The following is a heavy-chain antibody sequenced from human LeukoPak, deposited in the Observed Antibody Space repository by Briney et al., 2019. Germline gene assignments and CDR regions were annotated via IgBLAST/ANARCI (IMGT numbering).Heavy chain of an antibody. CDR2: ISAYNGNT. CDR1: GYTFTSYG. D-gene: IGHD3-10*01. V-gene: IGHV1-18*01. J-gene: IGHJ6*02. Sequence: ASVKVSCKASGYTFTSYGISWVRQAPGQGLEWMGWISAYNGNTNYAQKLQGRVTMTTDTSTSTAYMELRSLRSDDTAVYYCARAVYYYGSGSVYYYYGMDVRGQGTTVTVSS. CDR3: ARAVYYYGSGSVYYYYGMDV.